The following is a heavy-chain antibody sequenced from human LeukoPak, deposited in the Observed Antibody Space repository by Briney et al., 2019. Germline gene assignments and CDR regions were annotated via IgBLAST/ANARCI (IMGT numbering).Heavy chain of an antibody. V-gene: IGHV3-15*01. J-gene: IGHJ3*02. Sequence: PGGSLRLSCAVSGFTSSNVWMSWVRQAPGKGLEWVGRIKSKTDGGTRDYAAPVKGRFTISRDDSKNTLYLQMNSLKTEDTAVYYCTTFDYAAFLIWGQGTMVTVSS. CDR2: IKSKTDGGTR. D-gene: IGHD4/OR15-4a*01. CDR1: GFTSSNVW. CDR3: TTFDYAAFLI.